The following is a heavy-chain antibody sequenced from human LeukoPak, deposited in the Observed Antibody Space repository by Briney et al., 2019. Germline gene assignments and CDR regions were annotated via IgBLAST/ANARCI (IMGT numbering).Heavy chain of an antibody. D-gene: IGHD5-18*01. J-gene: IGHJ3*02. CDR3: ARGTWIQLGDAFDI. CDR1: GYTFTSYD. V-gene: IGHV1-8*01. CDR2: MNPNSGNT. Sequence: ASVKVSCKASGYTFTSYDINWVRQATGQGLEWMGWMNPNSGNTGYAQKFQGRVTMTRNTSISTAYMELSSLRSEDTAVYYCARGTWIQLGDAFDIWGQGTMVTVSS.